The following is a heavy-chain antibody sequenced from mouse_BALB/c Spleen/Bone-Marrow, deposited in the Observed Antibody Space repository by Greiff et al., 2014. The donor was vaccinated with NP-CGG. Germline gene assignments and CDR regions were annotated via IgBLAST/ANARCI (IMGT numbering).Heavy chain of an antibody. D-gene: IGHD1-1*01. J-gene: IGHJ3*01. CDR1: GFSLTSYG. CDR3: AREGGYYYGSRVAWFAY. V-gene: IGHV2-9*02. Sequence: VQLQQSGPGLVAPSQSLSITCTVSGFSLTSYGVHWVRQPPGKGLEWLGVIWASGSTNYNSALMSRLSISKDNSKSQVFLKMNSLQTDDTAMYYCAREGGYYYGSRVAWFAYWGQGTLVTVSA. CDR2: IWASGST.